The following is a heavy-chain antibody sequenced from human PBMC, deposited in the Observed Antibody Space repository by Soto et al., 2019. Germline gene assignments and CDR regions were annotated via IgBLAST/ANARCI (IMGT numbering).Heavy chain of an antibody. Sequence: GASVKVSCKASGYTFSTSGRSWLRHAHGQGLEWMGWISTYNGDTNDAPKFQDRVTMTSDTSTSTVYMELRSLRSDDTAVYYCARAGAAPYYYYGMDVWGQGTRLTVSS. V-gene: IGHV1-18*01. CDR1: GYTFSTSG. CDR3: ARAGAAPYYYYGMDV. CDR2: ISTYNGDT. J-gene: IGHJ6*02. D-gene: IGHD2-15*01.